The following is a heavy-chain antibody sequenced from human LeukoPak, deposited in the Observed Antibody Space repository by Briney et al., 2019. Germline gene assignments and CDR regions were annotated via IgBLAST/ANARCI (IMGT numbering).Heavy chain of an antibody. Sequence: GGSLRLSCAASGFTFSSYAMSWGRQAPGKGLEWVSAISGSGGSTYYADSVKGRFTISRDNSKNTLYLQMNSLRAEDTAVYYCAKEGVDSYGSEYYFDYWGQGTLVTVSS. D-gene: IGHD3-10*01. CDR3: AKEGVDSYGSEYYFDY. CDR1: GFTFSSYA. V-gene: IGHV3-23*01. J-gene: IGHJ4*02. CDR2: ISGSGGST.